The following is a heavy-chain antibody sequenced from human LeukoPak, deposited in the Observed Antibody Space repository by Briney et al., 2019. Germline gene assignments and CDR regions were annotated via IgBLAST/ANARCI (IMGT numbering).Heavy chain of an antibody. D-gene: IGHD1-7*01. Sequence: ASVKLSCKASGYTFTSYDINWVRQATGQGLEWMGWMNPNSGNAGYAQKFQGRVTMTRNTSISTAYMELSSLRSEDTAVYYCARVQTGTTYFDYWGQGTLVTVSS. CDR3: ARVQTGTTYFDY. V-gene: IGHV1-8*01. CDR1: GYTFTSYD. CDR2: MNPNSGNA. J-gene: IGHJ4*02.